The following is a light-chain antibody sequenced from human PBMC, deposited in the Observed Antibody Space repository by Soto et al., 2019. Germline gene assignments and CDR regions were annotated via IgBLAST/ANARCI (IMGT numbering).Light chain of an antibody. CDR3: QQYFSLLP. V-gene: IGKV3-20*01. Sequence: EIVLTQSPGTLSLSPGERATLSCRASQSVSSSYLGWYQQKPGQATRLLIYGASSRATGIPDRFSGSGSGTYFTLTISRLEPEDFAVYYCQQYFSLLPFGGGTKVELK. CDR2: GAS. CDR1: QSVSSSY. J-gene: IGKJ4*01.